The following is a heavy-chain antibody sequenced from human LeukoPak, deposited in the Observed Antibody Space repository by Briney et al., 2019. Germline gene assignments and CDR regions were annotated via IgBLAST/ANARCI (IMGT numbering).Heavy chain of an antibody. CDR2: INPSGGST. Sequence: ASVKVSCKASGYTFTSYYMHWVRQAPGQGLEWMGIINPSGGSTSYAQKFQGRVTMTRDMSTSTVYMELSSVRSEDTAVYYCARGSITTVAPKGAFDIWGQGTMVTVSS. CDR1: GYTFTSYY. J-gene: IGHJ3*02. V-gene: IGHV1-46*01. CDR3: ARGSITTVAPKGAFDI. D-gene: IGHD4-23*01.